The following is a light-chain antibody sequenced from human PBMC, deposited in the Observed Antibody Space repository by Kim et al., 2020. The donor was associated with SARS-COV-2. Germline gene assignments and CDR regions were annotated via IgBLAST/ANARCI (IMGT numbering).Light chain of an antibody. CDR3: QQRNSWPLT. Sequence: LSPGERATLSCRASEYIITHLAWYQQRPGQAPRLLIQDASNRATGIPARFSGSGSGTDFSLTISSLQPEDFAVYYCQQRNSWPLTFGGGTKVDIK. CDR2: DAS. V-gene: IGKV3-11*01. CDR1: EYIITH. J-gene: IGKJ4*01.